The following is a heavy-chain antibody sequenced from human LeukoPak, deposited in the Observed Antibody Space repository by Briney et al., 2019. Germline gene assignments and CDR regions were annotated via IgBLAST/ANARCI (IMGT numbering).Heavy chain of an antibody. Sequence: PGGSLRLSCAASGFTFRSYNMNWVRQAPGKGLEWVSYISSSSSAIYYADSVKGRFTISRDNSKNTLYLQMNSLRAEDTAVYYCAKDFVVPGPEGFDYWGQGTLVTVSS. D-gene: IGHD1-14*01. CDR1: GFTFRSYN. J-gene: IGHJ4*02. V-gene: IGHV3-48*01. CDR3: AKDFVVPGPEGFDY. CDR2: ISSSSSAI.